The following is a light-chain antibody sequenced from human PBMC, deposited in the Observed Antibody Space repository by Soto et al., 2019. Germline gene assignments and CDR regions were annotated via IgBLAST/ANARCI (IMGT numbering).Light chain of an antibody. J-gene: IGKJ2*01. Sequence: EIVLTQSPATLSLSPGERATLSCRASQSVSSYLAWYQQKPGQAPRLLIYDASNRATGIPARFSGSGSGTDFTLTISSREPEDVAVYYWQQHSNWPRYTFGQGTKLEIK. CDR1: QSVSSY. V-gene: IGKV3-11*01. CDR3: QQHSNWPRYT. CDR2: DAS.